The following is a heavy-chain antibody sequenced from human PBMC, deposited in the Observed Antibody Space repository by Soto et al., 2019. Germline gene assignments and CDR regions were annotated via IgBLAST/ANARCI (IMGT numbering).Heavy chain of an antibody. CDR3: ARDTVTSPYYDILTAYYYYYGMDV. CDR1: VYSISSGYY. V-gene: IGHV4-38-2*02. J-gene: IGHJ6*02. D-gene: IGHD3-9*01. CDR2: IYHSGST. Sequence: PSETLSLTCAVSVYSISSGYYWGVIRQPPGKGLEWIGSIYHSGSTYYNPSLKGRVTISVDTSKNQFSLKLSSVTAADTAVYYCARDTVTSPYYDILTAYYYYYGMDVWGQGTTVTVSS.